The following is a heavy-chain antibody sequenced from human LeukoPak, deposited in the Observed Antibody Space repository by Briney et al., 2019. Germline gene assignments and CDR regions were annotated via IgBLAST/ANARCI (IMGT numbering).Heavy chain of an antibody. D-gene: IGHD3-3*01. CDR1: GGSISSSNW. Sequence: KPSETLSLTCAVSGGSISSSNWWSWVRQPPGEGLEWIGEIYHSGSTNYNPSLKSRVTISVDKSKNQFSLKLSSVTAADTAVYYCARAGRRLFGVLIPLSFDYWGQGTPVTVSS. CDR2: IYHSGST. J-gene: IGHJ4*02. V-gene: IGHV4-4*02. CDR3: ARAGRRLFGVLIPLSFDY.